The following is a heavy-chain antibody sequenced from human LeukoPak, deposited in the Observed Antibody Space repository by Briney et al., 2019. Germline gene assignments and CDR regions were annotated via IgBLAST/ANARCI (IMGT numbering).Heavy chain of an antibody. CDR1: GFTFSDYY. CDR2: ISSSGSTI. J-gene: IGHJ4*02. Sequence: GGSLRLSCAASGFTFSDYYMSWIRQAPGKGLGWVSYISSSGSTIYYADSVKGRFTISRDNAKNSLYLQMNSPRAEDTAVYYCARARYSSSSFDYWGQGTLVTVSS. CDR3: ARARYSSSSFDY. V-gene: IGHV3-11*01. D-gene: IGHD6-6*01.